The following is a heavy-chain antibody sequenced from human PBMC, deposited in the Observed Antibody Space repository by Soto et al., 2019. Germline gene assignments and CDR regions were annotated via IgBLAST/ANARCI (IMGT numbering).Heavy chain of an antibody. Sequence: SETLSLTCTFSGGSISSYYWSLIRQPPGKGLEWIGYIYYSGSTNYNPSLKSRVTISVDTSKNQFSLKLSSVTAADTAVYYCAREGVSSSWYYYYGMDVWGQGTTVTVS. V-gene: IGHV4-59*01. CDR3: AREGVSSSWYYYYGMDV. J-gene: IGHJ6*02. D-gene: IGHD6-13*01. CDR1: GGSISSYY. CDR2: IYYSGST.